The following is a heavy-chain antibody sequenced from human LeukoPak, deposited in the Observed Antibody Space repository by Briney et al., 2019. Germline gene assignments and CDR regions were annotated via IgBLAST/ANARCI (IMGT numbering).Heavy chain of an antibody. V-gene: IGHV4-30-2*01. CDR1: GGSISSGGYS. CDR2: IYHSGST. J-gene: IGHJ4*02. Sequence: SETLSLTCAVSGGSISSGGYSWRWIRQPPGKGLEWIGYIYHSGSTYYNPSLKSRVTISVDRSKNQFSLKLSSVTAADTAVYYCARVGSGSYPYFDYWGQGTLVTVSS. D-gene: IGHD1-26*01. CDR3: ARVGSGSYPYFDY.